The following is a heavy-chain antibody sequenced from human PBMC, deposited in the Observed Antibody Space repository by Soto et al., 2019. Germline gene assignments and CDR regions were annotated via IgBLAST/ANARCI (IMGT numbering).Heavy chain of an antibody. J-gene: IGHJ5*02. CDR1: GYTFTSYG. V-gene: IGHV1-18*01. CDR2: ISAYNGNT. Sequence: GASVKVSCKASGYTFTSYGISWVRQAPGQGLEWMGWISAYNGNTNYAQKLQGRVTMTTDTSTSTAYMELRSLRSDDTAVYYCARGLLTMIVVPQLLCFDPWGQGTRVTVSS. D-gene: IGHD3-22*01. CDR3: ARGLLTMIVVPQLLCFDP.